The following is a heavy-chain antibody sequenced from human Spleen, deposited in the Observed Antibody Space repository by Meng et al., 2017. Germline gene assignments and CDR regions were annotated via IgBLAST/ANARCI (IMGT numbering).Heavy chain of an antibody. V-gene: IGHV1-2*06. CDR2: INPKSGDT. D-gene: IGHD6-13*01. J-gene: IGHJ4*02. CDR3: ARDEDISAAGKLFGDY. Sequence: VRRVQYGAEVKKPGSSVKVSCKASGYTFPDYWLHWVRRAPGQGLAWMGRINPKSGDTHYAQRFQGRVTMTGDTSISTAYMELSGLRSDDTAMYYCARDEDISAAGKLFGDYWGQGTLVTVSS. CDR1: GYTFPDYW.